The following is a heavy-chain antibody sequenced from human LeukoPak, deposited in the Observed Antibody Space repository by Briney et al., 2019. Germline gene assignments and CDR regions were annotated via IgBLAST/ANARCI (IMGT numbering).Heavy chain of an antibody. Sequence: GGSLRLSCAPSGFTFSNCNCAMTWVRQAPGKGLEWVSSISVSGDTYYAASVKGRFTISRDNSKNTLYLQMNSLRAEDTAVYYCARYCSSTSCRHFDYWGQGTLVTVSS. CDR2: ISVSGDT. CDR3: ARYCSSTSCRHFDY. D-gene: IGHD2-2*01. CDR1: GFTFSNCNCA. J-gene: IGHJ4*02. V-gene: IGHV3-23*01.